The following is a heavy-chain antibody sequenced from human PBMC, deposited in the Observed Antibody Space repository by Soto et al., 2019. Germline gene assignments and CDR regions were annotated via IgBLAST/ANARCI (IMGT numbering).Heavy chain of an antibody. CDR2: ISYDGSNK. Sequence: PGGSLRLSCEASGFTFSDYDMHWVRQAPGKGLEWVAVISYDGSNKYYADSVKGRFTISRDNSKNTLYLQMNSLRFEDTAVFYCAKGRPYYDSSDYYSFFKYWGQGALVTVSS. V-gene: IGHV3-30*18. CDR3: AKGRPYYDSSDYYSFFKY. J-gene: IGHJ4*02. D-gene: IGHD3-22*01. CDR1: GFTFSDYD.